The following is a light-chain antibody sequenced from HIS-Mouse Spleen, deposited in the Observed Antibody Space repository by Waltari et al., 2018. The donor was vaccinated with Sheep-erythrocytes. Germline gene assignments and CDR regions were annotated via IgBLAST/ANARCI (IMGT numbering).Light chain of an antibody. CDR1: SSDVGGYKY. CDR3: SSYAGSNNWV. V-gene: IGLV2-8*01. J-gene: IGLJ3*02. Sequence: QSALTQPPSASGSPGQSVTIPCPGTSSDVGGYKYVRRYQPHPGKAPKLMIYAVSKRPSGVPVRFSGSKSGNTASLTVSGLQAEDEADYYCSSYAGSNNWVFGGGTKLTVL. CDR2: AVS.